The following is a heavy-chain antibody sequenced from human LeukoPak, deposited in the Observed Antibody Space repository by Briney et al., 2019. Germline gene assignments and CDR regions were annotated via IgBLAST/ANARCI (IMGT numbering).Heavy chain of an antibody. CDR2: IYHSGST. Sequence: SETQSLTCAVSGGSISSGGYSWSWIRQPPGKGLEWIGYIYHSGSTYYNPSLKSRVTISVDRSKNQFSLKLSSVTAADTAVYYCARASGPENWFDPWGQGTLVTVSS. J-gene: IGHJ5*02. V-gene: IGHV4-30-2*01. CDR1: GGSISSGGYS. D-gene: IGHD2-8*02. CDR3: ARASGPENWFDP.